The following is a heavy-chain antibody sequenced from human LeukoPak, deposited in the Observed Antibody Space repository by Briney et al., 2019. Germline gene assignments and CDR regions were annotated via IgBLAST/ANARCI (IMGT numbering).Heavy chain of an antibody. D-gene: IGHD1-1*01. CDR3: ARGPPRGKYYYMDV. CDR1: GFTFDDYG. V-gene: IGHV3-13*01. Sequence: GGSLRLSCAASGFTFDDYGMSWVRQATGQGLEWVSTIGTASDTYYPGSVEGRFTLSRDNAKNSLYLQMNSLTAGDTAVYYCARGPPRGKYYYMDVWGKGTTVTVSS. CDR2: IGTASDT. J-gene: IGHJ6*03.